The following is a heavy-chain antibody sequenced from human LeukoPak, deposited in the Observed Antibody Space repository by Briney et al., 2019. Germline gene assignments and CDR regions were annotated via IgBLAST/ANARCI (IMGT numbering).Heavy chain of an antibody. D-gene: IGHD5-12*01. CDR2: ISYDGSNK. J-gene: IGHJ6*03. CDR3: AKEQAAGEWLRPLKYYYYYYMDV. CDR1: GFTFSSYG. Sequence: GGSLRLSCAASGFTFSSYGMHWVRQAPGKGLEWVAVISYDGSNKYYADSVKGRFTISRDNSKNTLYLQMNSLRAEDTAVYYCAKEQAAGEWLRPLKYYYYYYMDVWGKGTTVTVSS. V-gene: IGHV3-30*18.